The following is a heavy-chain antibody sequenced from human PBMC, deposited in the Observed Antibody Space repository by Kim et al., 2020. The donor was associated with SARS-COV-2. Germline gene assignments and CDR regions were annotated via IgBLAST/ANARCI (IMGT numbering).Heavy chain of an antibody. CDR1: GYTFTSYD. CDR3: ARGRDCGGDCYSMGD. J-gene: IGHJ4*02. CDR2: MNPNSGNT. D-gene: IGHD2-21*02. Sequence: ASVKVSCKASGYTFTSYDINWVRQATGQGLEWMGWMNPNSGNTGYAQKFQGRVTMTRNTSISTAYMELSSLRSEDTAVYYCARGRDCGGDCYSMGDWGEGNLVTVSS. V-gene: IGHV1-8*01.